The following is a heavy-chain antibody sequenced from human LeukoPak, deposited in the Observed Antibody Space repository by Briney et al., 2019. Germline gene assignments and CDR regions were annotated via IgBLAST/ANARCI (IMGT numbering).Heavy chain of an antibody. CDR2: IKSKTDGGTT. Sequence: PGGSLRLSCTASEFTFSSYNMHWVRQAPGKGLEWVGRIKSKTDGGTTDYAAPVKGRFTISRDDSKNTLFLQMNSLKTEDTAVYYCTTDDYGSGSPIDWGQGTLVTVSS. CDR1: EFTFSSYN. V-gene: IGHV3-15*01. CDR3: TTDDYGSGSPID. J-gene: IGHJ4*02. D-gene: IGHD3-10*01.